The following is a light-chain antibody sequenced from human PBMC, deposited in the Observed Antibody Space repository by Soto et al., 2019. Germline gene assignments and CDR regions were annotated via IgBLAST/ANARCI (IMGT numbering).Light chain of an antibody. Sequence: EIVLTQSPVTLSLSPGERATLSCRASQSARSYLAWYQQKPGQAPRLLIYDVSNRATGIPARFSGSGSGTDFTLTISSLEPEDFAVYYCQQRSNWPWTFGQGTKVDI. V-gene: IGKV3-11*01. CDR2: DVS. J-gene: IGKJ1*01. CDR3: QQRSNWPWT. CDR1: QSARSY.